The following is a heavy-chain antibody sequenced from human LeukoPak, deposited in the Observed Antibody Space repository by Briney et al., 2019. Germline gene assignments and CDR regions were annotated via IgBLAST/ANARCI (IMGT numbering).Heavy chain of an antibody. CDR1: GGSITNYH. V-gene: IGHV4-59*01. CDR3: ARGPSYYYGSGALGY. J-gene: IGHJ4*02. D-gene: IGHD3-10*01. Sequence: SETLSLTCTVSGGSITNYHCTWIRQPSGKGLEWIGYIYYSGNTNYNPSLKSRVTISVDTSKNQCSLKLNSVTAADTALYYCARGPSYYYGSGALGYWGQGTLVTVSS. CDR2: IYYSGNT.